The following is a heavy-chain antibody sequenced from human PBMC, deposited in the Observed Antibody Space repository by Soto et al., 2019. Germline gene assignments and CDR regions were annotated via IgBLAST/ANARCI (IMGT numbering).Heavy chain of an antibody. V-gene: IGHV4-61*08. CDR3: ARHEYADRTFDL. CDR1: GGSVGSGAYY. CDR2: IQYSGDT. D-gene: IGHD3-22*01. Sequence: QVLLQEPGPGQVRPSETLSLTCIVSGGSVGSGAYYWSWIRQPPGSALEWIGYIQYSGDTNYNSSLKSRVTISVDRSRNRFSLKLTSVTAADTAFYYCARHEYADRTFDLWGQGTKVTVSS. J-gene: IGHJ3*01.